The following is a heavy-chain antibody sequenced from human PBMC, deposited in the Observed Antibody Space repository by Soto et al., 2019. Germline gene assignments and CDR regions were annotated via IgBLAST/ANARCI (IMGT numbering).Heavy chain of an antibody. Sequence: QVQLQESGPGLVKPSETLSLTCTVSGGSVSSGSYYWSWIRQPPGKGLEWIGYIYYSGSTNYNPSLKSRVTISVDTSKNQFSLKLSSVTAADTAVYYCARRYSSGWFDAFDIWGQGTMVTVSS. CDR1: GGSVSSGSYY. V-gene: IGHV4-61*01. J-gene: IGHJ3*02. CDR3: ARRYSSGWFDAFDI. CDR2: IYYSGST. D-gene: IGHD6-19*01.